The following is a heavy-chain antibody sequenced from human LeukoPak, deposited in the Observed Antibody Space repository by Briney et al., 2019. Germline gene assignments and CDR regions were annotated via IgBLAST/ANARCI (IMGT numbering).Heavy chain of an antibody. Sequence: SETLSLTCTVSGYSISSGYYWGWIRQPPGKGLEWIGSIYHSGRTFYNPSLKSRVTISVDTSKNQFSLKLSSVTAADTAVYYCARAVMNQYYYDSSGYYLDYWGQGTLVTVSS. D-gene: IGHD3-22*01. V-gene: IGHV4-38-2*02. CDR1: GYSISSGYY. CDR3: ARAVMNQYYYDSSGYYLDY. CDR2: IYHSGRT. J-gene: IGHJ4*02.